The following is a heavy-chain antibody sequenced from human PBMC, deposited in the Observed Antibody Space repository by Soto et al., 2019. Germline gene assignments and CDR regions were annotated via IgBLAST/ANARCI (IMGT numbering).Heavy chain of an antibody. J-gene: IGHJ4*02. D-gene: IGHD3-16*01. Sequence: EVYLVESGGGLIQPGGSLRLSCVGSGFTFSNHWMNWVRQAPGQGLEWVANIKADGSGKYYVDSVKGRFTISRDNAKNSLYLQMNSLRAEDTAVYYCARARGVDYWGQGTQVTVSS. V-gene: IGHV3-7*03. CDR1: GFTFSNHW. CDR2: IKADGSGK. CDR3: ARARGVDY.